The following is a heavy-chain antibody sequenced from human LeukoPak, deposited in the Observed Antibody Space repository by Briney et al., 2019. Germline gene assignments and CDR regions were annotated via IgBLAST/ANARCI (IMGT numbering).Heavy chain of an antibody. D-gene: IGHD6-13*01. Sequence: ASVKVSCKASGYTFTSYYMHWVRQAPGQGLEWMGIINPSGGSTSYAQKFQGRVTMTRDTSTSTVYMELSSLRSEDTAVYYCARDRLIAAAGIYGNPYYWGQGTLVTVSS. CDR1: GYTFTSYY. J-gene: IGHJ4*02. CDR2: INPSGGST. CDR3: ARDRLIAAAGIYGNPYY. V-gene: IGHV1-46*01.